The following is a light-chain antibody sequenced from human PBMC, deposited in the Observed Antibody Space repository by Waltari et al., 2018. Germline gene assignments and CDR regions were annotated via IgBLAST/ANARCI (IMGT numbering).Light chain of an antibody. J-gene: IGLJ6*01. CDR3: CSYAGSSTNV. Sequence: QSALTQPASVSGSPGQSITISCTGTSSDVGSYNLVSWYQQHPGKAPKLMIYEVSTRPSVVSNRFSGSKSGNTASLTISGLQAEDEADYYCCSYAGSSTNVFGSGTKVTVL. CDR1: SSDVGSYNL. V-gene: IGLV2-23*02. CDR2: EVS.